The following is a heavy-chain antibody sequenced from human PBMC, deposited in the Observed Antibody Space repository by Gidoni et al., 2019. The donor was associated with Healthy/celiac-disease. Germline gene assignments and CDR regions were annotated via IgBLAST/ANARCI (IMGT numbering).Heavy chain of an antibody. Sequence: EVQLVESGGGLVQPGGSLRLSCAASGFTFSSYDMHWVRQATGTGLEWVAAICTAGDTYYPGSVKGRFTISRENAKNSLYLQRNILRAGDTAVYYCARGGPRTTFKYYGMDVWGQGTTVTVSS. J-gene: IGHJ6*02. V-gene: IGHV3-13*01. D-gene: IGHD1-7*01. CDR3: ARGGPRTTFKYYGMDV. CDR1: GFTFSSYD. CDR2: ICTAGDT.